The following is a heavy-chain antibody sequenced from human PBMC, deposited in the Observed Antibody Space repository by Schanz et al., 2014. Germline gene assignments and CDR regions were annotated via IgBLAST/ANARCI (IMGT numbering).Heavy chain of an antibody. CDR3: VREGSSSPDCCYYNGMDV. J-gene: IGHJ6*02. Sequence: EVQLVESGGGLVQPGGSLRLSCAASGFTFNNYDMNWVRLVPGKGLECVSGISGGGGSAYYADSVKGRFTISRDNAKNSLHLQMNSLRAEDTAVYYCVREGSSSPDCCYYNGMDVWGQGTTVTVSS. D-gene: IGHD6-6*01. V-gene: IGHV3-23*04. CDR1: GFTFNNYD. CDR2: ISGGGGSA.